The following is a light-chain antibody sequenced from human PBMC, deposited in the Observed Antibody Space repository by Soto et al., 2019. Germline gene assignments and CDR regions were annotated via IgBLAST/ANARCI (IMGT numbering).Light chain of an antibody. V-gene: IGKV3-20*01. CDR2: GAF. J-gene: IGKJ2*01. CDR1: QSVNSRY. Sequence: MVLTQSPGNLSLSPGERATLSCRASQSVNSRYLAWYQQKPGQAPRLVIYGAFTRASGVPDRFSGSGSGTDFTLTISNLQPEDFAVYYCQQYNDWPMYTFGQGTKLEIK. CDR3: QQYNDWPMYT.